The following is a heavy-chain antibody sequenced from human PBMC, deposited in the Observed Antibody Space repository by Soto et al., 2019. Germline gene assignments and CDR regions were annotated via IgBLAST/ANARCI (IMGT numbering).Heavy chain of an antibody. J-gene: IGHJ6*02. Sequence: SETLSLTCTVSGGSVSSGSYYWSWIRQPPGKGLGWIGYIYYSGSTNYNPSLKSRVTISVDTSKNQFSLKLSSVTAADTAVYYCARDLLDIVVVPAAPPGMDVWGQGTTVTVSS. CDR2: IYYSGST. V-gene: IGHV4-61*01. CDR1: GGSVSSGSYY. CDR3: ARDLLDIVVVPAAPPGMDV. D-gene: IGHD2-2*03.